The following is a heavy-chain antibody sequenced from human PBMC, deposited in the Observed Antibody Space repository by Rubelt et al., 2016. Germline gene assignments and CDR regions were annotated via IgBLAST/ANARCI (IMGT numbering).Heavy chain of an antibody. V-gene: IGHV4-59*08. CDR3: ARHATTDRSLDP. Sequence: QVPLQESGPGLVKPSETLSLTCTVSGGSMNGYYSSWVRQPPGKGLEWIAYIFYSGSQYSKPSLKSRVPIPVDTSRNQVSLNLNSVTAADTAVYYCARHATTDRSLDPWGQGTLVSVSS. CDR2: IFYSGSQ. D-gene: IGHD4-11*01. J-gene: IGHJ5*02. CDR1: GGSMNGYY.